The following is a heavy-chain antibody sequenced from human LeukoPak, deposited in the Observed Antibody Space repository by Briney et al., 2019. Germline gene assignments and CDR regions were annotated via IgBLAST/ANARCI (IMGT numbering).Heavy chain of an antibody. D-gene: IGHD4-11*01. J-gene: IGHJ3*02. CDR1: GGSINTYY. Sequence: SETLPLTCTVSGGSINTYYWSWIRQSPGKALEWIGYIYYSGSTSYNPSLKSRVTISVDTSTNQFSLKLSSVTAADTAVYYCARERGGDYSDAFDIWGQGTMVTVSS. CDR2: IYYSGST. CDR3: ARERGGDYSDAFDI. V-gene: IGHV4-59*01.